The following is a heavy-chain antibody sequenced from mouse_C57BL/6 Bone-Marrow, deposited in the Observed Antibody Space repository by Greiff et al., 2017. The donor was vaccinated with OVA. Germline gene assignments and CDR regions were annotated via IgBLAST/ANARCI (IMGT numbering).Heavy chain of an antibody. CDR2: INPNNGGT. CDR3: GVYGNYGAWFAY. D-gene: IGHD2-1*01. CDR1: GYTFTDYN. J-gene: IGHJ3*01. Sequence: VQLKQSGPELVKPGASVKIPCKASGYTFTDYNMDWVKQSHGKSLEWIGDINPNNGGTIYNQKFKGQATLTVDKSSSTAYMELRSLTSEDTAVYYGGVYGNYGAWFAYWGQGTLVTVSA. V-gene: IGHV1-18*01.